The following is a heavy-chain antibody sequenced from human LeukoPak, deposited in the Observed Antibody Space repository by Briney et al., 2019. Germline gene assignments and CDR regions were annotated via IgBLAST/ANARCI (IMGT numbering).Heavy chain of an antibody. CDR1: GYTFTDNH. V-gene: IGHV1-46*01. D-gene: IGHD4-23*01. Sequence: VASVKVSCKASGYTFTDNHISWVRQAPGQGLEWMGRINPSDDSTFYAQKFQGRFVMTRDTSTSTVYMELTSLRSEDTAVYYCATRWVVKGDFDYWGQGTLVTVSS. CDR3: ATRWVVKGDFDY. CDR2: INPSDDST. J-gene: IGHJ4*02.